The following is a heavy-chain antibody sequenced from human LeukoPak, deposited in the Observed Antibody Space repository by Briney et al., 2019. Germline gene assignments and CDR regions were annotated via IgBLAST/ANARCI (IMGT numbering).Heavy chain of an antibody. CDR1: GGSISTSNW. D-gene: IGHD5-12*01. CDR3: ARAPPRSTTGWLPGEY. J-gene: IGHJ4*02. V-gene: IGHV4-4*02. Sequence: SETLSLTCAVSGGSISTSNWWTWVRQPPGKGLEWIGEIYYSGSTSYNPSLKSRVSRSVDKSENQFSLRLSSVTAADTAVYYCARAPPRSTTGWLPGEYWGLGVLVTVSS. CDR2: IYYSGST.